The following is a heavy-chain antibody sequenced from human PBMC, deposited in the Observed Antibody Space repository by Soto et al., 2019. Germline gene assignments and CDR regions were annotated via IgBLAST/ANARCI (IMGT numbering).Heavy chain of an antibody. J-gene: IGHJ5*02. D-gene: IGHD3-10*01. CDR2: INAGNGKT. V-gene: IGHV1-3*01. CDR3: ARDRSLRGRSWFDP. CDR1: GYTFTNYA. Sequence: ASVKVSCKTSGYTFTNYAMYWLRQAPGQRPEWMGWINAGNGKTKYSQKFQGRVTITRNTSASMVYMELSSLKSEDTAVYYCARDRSLRGRSWFDPWGQGTLVTVSS.